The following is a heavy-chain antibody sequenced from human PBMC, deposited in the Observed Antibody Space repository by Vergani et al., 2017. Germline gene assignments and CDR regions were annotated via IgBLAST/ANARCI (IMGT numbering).Heavy chain of an antibody. V-gene: IGHV1-69*02. CDR3: ARGGCSGGSCSIEYFQH. J-gene: IGHJ1*01. Sequence: QVQLVQSGAEVKKPGSSVKVSCKASGGTFSSYTISWVRQAPGQGLEWMGRIIPILGIANYAQKFQGRVTITADKSTSTAYMELSSRRSEDTAVYYCARGGCSGGSCSIEYFQHWGQGTLVTVSS. CDR2: IIPILGIA. CDR1: GGTFSSYT. D-gene: IGHD2-15*01.